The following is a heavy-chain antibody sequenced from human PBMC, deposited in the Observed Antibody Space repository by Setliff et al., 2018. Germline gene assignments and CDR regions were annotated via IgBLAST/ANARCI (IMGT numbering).Heavy chain of an antibody. D-gene: IGHD6-19*01. CDR1: GGSISSSIYY. V-gene: IGHV4-39*07. J-gene: IGHJ6*02. CDR2: IYYSGST. CDR3: AREARYSSAWYSYYYGMDV. Sequence: PSETLSLTCTGSGGSISSSIYYWGWIRQPPGKGLEWIGSIYYSGSTYYNPSLKSRVTISVDTSKNQFSLKLSSVTAADTAVYFCAREARYSSAWYSYYYGMDVWGQGTTVTVSS.